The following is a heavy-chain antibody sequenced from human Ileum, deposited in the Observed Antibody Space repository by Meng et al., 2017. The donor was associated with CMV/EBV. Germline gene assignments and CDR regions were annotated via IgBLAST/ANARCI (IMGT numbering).Heavy chain of an antibody. D-gene: IGHD1-1*01. Sequence: KASGYNFVSHYMHWVREAPGQGLEWMGVINPGIGTTTYAQKFQGRVSLTRDTSTSTVYMELSSLRSEDTAVYYCAKNEEGADWLGPWSQGTLVTVSS. CDR2: INPGIGTT. J-gene: IGHJ5*02. CDR1: GYNFVSHY. CDR3: AKNEEGADWLGP. V-gene: IGHV1-46*01.